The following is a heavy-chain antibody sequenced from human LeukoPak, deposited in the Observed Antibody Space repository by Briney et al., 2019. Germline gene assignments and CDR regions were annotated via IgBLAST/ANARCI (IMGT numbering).Heavy chain of an antibody. Sequence: PGGSLRLSCVASGLTFSTYAMAWFRQTPGRGLEWVSSITGSGDKTYYADSVKGRFTISRDNSKNTLYLQMNSLRADDTALYYASGHGSSSYWGQGTLVTVSS. CDR1: GLTFSTYA. CDR2: ITGSGDKT. J-gene: IGHJ4*02. D-gene: IGHD6-13*01. CDR3: SGHGSSSY. V-gene: IGHV3-23*01.